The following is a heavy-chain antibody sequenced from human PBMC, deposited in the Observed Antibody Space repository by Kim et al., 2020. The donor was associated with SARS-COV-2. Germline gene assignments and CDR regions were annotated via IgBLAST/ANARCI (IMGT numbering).Heavy chain of an antibody. J-gene: IGHJ4*02. D-gene: IGHD6-25*01. CDR1: GYIFTDFV. V-gene: IGHV1-3*01. CDR3: GRPLQAIAAATTLGI. Sequence: ASVKVSCKASGYIFTDFVLYWVRQAPGQRLEWVGWINAGNGLIKYSETFQGRVRFTSDKSASTAYMELSSLRSEDTAVYYCGRPLQAIAAATTLGIWGQGTLVTVSS. CDR2: INAGNGLI.